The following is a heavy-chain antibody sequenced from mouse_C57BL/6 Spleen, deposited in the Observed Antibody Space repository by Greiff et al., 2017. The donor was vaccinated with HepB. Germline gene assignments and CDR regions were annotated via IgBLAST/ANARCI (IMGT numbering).Heavy chain of an antibody. CDR3: ARDGAGNYFDY. J-gene: IGHJ2*01. CDR2: ISDGGNYT. Sequence: EVKLMESGGGLVKPGGSLKLSCAASGFTFSSYAMSWVRQTPEKRLEWVATISDGGNYTYYPDNVKGRFTISRDNAKNNLYLQMSHLKSEDTAMYYCARDGAGNYFDYWGQGTTLTVSS. V-gene: IGHV5-4*01. CDR1: GFTFSSYA.